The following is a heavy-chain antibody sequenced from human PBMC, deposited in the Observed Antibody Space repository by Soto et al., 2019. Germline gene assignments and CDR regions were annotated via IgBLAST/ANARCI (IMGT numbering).Heavy chain of an antibody. D-gene: IGHD6-13*01. CDR3: AKDQGEAAADTPLNYYSGMDV. Sequence: PGGSLRLSCAASGFTFSSYGMHWVRQAPGKGLEWVAVISYDGSNKYYADSVKGRFTISRDNSKNTLYLQMNSLRAEDTAVYYCAKDQGEAAADTPLNYYSGMDVWGQGTTVTVSS. V-gene: IGHV3-30*18. J-gene: IGHJ6*02. CDR2: ISYDGSNK. CDR1: GFTFSSYG.